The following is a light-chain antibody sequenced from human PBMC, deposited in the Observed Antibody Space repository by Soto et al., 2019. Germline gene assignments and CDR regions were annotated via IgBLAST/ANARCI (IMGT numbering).Light chain of an antibody. Sequence: DIQMTQSPSSLSASVGDRVTISCQASQDISKYLNWYQQHPGKAPRLLIYDASSLDAGVPSRFSGSGSGTDFTFTIDSLQPEDIATYYCQQYYSFPRTFGQGTKVDIK. CDR3: QQYYSFPRT. CDR1: QDISKY. V-gene: IGKV1-33*01. CDR2: DAS. J-gene: IGKJ1*01.